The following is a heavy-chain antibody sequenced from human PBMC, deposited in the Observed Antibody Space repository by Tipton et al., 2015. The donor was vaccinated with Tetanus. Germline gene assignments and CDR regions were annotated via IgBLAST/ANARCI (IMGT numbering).Heavy chain of an antibody. V-gene: IGHV1-18*01. Sequence: QLVQSGDEVKRPGASVKVSCKASGYTFTSYGINWVRQAPGQGLEWMGWVSAYNGRTNYAQKVRDRVTMTTDTSTSTAYMELRSLRSDDTALYYGARDVRAEMGVDDWGRGTRVAVSS. J-gene: IGHJ4*02. CDR2: VSAYNGRT. D-gene: IGHD3-16*01. CDR1: GYTFTSYG. CDR3: ARDVRAEMGVDD.